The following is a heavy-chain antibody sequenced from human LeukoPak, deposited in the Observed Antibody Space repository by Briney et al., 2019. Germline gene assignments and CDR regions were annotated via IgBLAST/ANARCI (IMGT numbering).Heavy chain of an antibody. CDR1: GGTFSSYA. J-gene: IGHJ6*02. V-gene: IGHV1-24*01. CDR2: FDPEDGET. Sequence: GASVKVSCKASGGTFSSYAISWVRQAPGKGLEWMGGFDPEDGETIYAQKFQGRVTMTEDTSTDTAYMELSSLRSEDTAVYYCATSRYCSSTSCYHGRYYYYYGMDVWGQGTTVTVSS. D-gene: IGHD2-2*01. CDR3: ATSRYCSSTSCYHGRYYYYYGMDV.